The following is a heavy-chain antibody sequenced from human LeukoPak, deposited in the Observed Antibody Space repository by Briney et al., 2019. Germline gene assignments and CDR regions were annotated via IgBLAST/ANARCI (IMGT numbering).Heavy chain of an antibody. J-gene: IGHJ4*02. CDR1: GFTVSSYW. Sequence: GGSLRLSCAASGFTVSSYWMSWVRQAPGKGLEWGANIRKDGSQKYYVDSVEGRFTISRDNAKNSLYLQMNTLRADDTAVYYCTRVSGGYDVSDYWGQGTLVTVSS. V-gene: IGHV3-7*03. D-gene: IGHD3-3*01. CDR3: TRVSGGYDVSDY. CDR2: IRKDGSQK.